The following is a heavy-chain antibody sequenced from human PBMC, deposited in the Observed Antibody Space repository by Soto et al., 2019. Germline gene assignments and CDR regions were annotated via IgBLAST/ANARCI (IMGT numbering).Heavy chain of an antibody. CDR1: GFIFENFG. Sequence: GGSLRLSCAASGFIFENFGMSWVRRAPGKGLEWISSISGSGFKKYYADSVKGRFTISRDNSKSTVYLELNNLSAEDTAVYYCAKDFRLVLRGEDSWGQGTLVTVSS. J-gene: IGHJ4*02. V-gene: IGHV3-23*01. CDR3: AKDFRLVLRGEDS. D-gene: IGHD2-15*01. CDR2: ISGSGFKK.